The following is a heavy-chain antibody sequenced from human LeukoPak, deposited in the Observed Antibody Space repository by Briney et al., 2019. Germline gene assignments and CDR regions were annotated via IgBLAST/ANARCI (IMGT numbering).Heavy chain of an antibody. CDR1: GYTFTSYD. CDR2: MNPNSGNT. CDR3: ARGDILTGYFVYYYYGMDV. J-gene: IGHJ6*02. Sequence: GASVKVSCKASGYTFTSYDINWVRQATGQGLEWMGWMNPNSGNTGYAQKFQGRVTMTRNTSISTAYMELSSLRSEDTAVYYCARGDILTGYFVYYYYGMDVWGQGTTVTVS. V-gene: IGHV1-8*01. D-gene: IGHD3-9*01.